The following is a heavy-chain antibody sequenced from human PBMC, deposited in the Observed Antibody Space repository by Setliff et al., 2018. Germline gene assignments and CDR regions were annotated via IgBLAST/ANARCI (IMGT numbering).Heavy chain of an antibody. J-gene: IGHJ3*02. CDR1: GASISSGHY. Sequence: SETLSLTCDVSGASISSGHYWGWIRQPPGKGLEWIATIYHKGRTYFNPSLQSRVTMSLDRSKNQFSLWLTSVTASDTAVYYCASPRRDDLDSPFDPFDIWGHGTRVTVSS. V-gene: IGHV4-38-2*01. CDR3: ASPRRDDLDSPFDPFDI. D-gene: IGHD3-3*01. CDR2: IYHKGRT.